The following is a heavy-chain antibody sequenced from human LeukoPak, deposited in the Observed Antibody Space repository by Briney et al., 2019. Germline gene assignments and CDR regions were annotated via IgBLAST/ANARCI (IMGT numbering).Heavy chain of an antibody. CDR3: ARAVLVGLSTDY. Sequence: SETLSLTCIVSGGSITSYYWSWPRQPPGKGLEWIGYIYYGGITHYNPSLKSRVTISVDTSKNQFSLKLSSVTAADTAVYYCARAVLVGLSTDYWGQGTLVTVSS. CDR2: IYYGGIT. V-gene: IGHV4-59*01. CDR1: GGSITSYY. J-gene: IGHJ4*02. D-gene: IGHD2-15*01.